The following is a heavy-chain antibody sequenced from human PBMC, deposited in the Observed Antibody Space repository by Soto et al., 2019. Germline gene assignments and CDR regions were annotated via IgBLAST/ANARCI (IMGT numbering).Heavy chain of an antibody. V-gene: IGHV3-33*01. CDR2: IWYDGINK. CDR3: ARDRVQMVDGLDV. J-gene: IGHJ6*02. Sequence: QVQLVESGGGVVQPGRSLRLSCAASGFTFSNNGMHWVRQAPGKGLEWVAVIWYDGINKYYADSVKGRFIISRDYSKNTVYLQMNSLRAEDTAVYYCARDRVQMVDGLDVWGQGTTVTVSS. CDR1: GFTFSNNG. D-gene: IGHD2-15*01.